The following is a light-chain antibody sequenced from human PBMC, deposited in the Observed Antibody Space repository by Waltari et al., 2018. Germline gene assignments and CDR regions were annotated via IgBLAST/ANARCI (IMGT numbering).Light chain of an antibody. CDR2: KAS. V-gene: IGKV1-5*03. CDR3: QQYDSYSAT. CDR1: QSISSW. J-gene: IGKJ1*01. Sequence: DIQMTQSPSTLSASVGDRCTITCRASQSISSWLAWYQQKTGKAPKLLIYKASSLESGVPSRFSGSGSGTEFTLTITSLQPDDFATYYCQQYDSYSATFGQGTKVEI.